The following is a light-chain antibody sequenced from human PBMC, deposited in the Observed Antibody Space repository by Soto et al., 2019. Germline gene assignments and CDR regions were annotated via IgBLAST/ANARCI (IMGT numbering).Light chain of an antibody. V-gene: IGKV3-11*01. CDR2: DAS. CDR3: QWRSDWPPRLT. J-gene: IGKJ4*01. CDR1: ESIGNY. Sequence: EVVLTQSPATLSLSPGERATLSCRASESIGNYLAWYQQKLGQAPKLLIYDASHRAIGIPGRFSGDGSGTDFTLTISSLEPEHFAVYYCQWRSDWPPRLTFGGGIKVEIK.